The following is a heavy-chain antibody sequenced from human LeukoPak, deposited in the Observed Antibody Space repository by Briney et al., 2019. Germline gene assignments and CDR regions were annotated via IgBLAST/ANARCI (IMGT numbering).Heavy chain of an antibody. J-gene: IGHJ4*02. V-gene: IGHV3-30*18. CDR3: AKVRLSSMYFDY. D-gene: IGHD6-6*01. CDR2: ISYDGSNK. Sequence: GGSLRLSCAASGFTFSSYGMHWVRQAPGKGLEWVAVISYDGSNKYYADSVKGRFTISRDNSKNTLYLQMNSMRAEDTAVYYCAKVRLSSMYFDYWGQGTLVTVSS. CDR1: GFTFSSYG.